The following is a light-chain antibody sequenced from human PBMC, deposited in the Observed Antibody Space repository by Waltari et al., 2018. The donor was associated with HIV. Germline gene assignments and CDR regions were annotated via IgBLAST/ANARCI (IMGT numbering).Light chain of an antibody. J-gene: IGLJ3*02. Sequence: QSVLTPPPSVSAAPGPRVTVSCTGHTSTIGADYDLPRYQQVPGTAPKVVIYDNNKRPSGVPDRFSGSKSGASASLIIAGLQAEDEANYFCQSYDSSLSASVFGGGTKLTVL. V-gene: IGLV1-40*01. CDR2: DNN. CDR1: TSTIGADYD. CDR3: QSYDSSLSASV.